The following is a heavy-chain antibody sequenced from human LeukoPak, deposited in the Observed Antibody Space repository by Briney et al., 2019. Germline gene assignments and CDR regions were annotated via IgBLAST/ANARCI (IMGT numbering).Heavy chain of an antibody. CDR2: IYPGDSET. CDR3: ASRDGYNAYFDY. CDR1: GYSFSLYW. D-gene: IGHD5-24*01. V-gene: IGHV5-51*01. J-gene: IGHJ4*02. Sequence: GESLKISCKISGYSFSLYWIGWVRQMPGKGLEWMGIIYPGDSETRENPSFQGQVTISADKSTSTAYLQWSSLKASDTAMYYCASRDGYNAYFDYWGQGTLVTVSS.